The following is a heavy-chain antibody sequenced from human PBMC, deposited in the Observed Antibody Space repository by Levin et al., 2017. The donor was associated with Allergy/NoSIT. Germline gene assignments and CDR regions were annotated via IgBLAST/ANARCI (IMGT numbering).Heavy chain of an antibody. CDR3: AKSMTTTSRFGMDV. CDR1: GFTSSIYV. CDR2: ITDDGGT. V-gene: IGHV3-23*01. Sequence: GGSLRLSCVASGFTSSIYVMRWVRQAPGKGLEWVSSITDDGGTYYGDSVKGRFTITRDNSKNTLYLQINSLRAEDTAVYYCAKSMTTTSRFGMDVWGTGTTVTVSS. D-gene: IGHD4-11*01. J-gene: IGHJ6*03.